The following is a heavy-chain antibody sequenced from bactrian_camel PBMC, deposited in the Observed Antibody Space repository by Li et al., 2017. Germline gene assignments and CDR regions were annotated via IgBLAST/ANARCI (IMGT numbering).Heavy chain of an antibody. J-gene: IGHJ4*01. CDR1: GFTVGISH. D-gene: IGHD7*01. Sequence: DVQLVESGGGLVQPGGSLRLSCAASGFTVGISHMGWVRQAPGKGLEWVAHIHGSGRTYYADSVKGRFTISRDSANNTLYLQLNSLQTEDTAMYYCAKVGQWWAEYRYWSQGTQVTVS. CDR2: IHGSGRT. V-gene: IGHV3S40*01. CDR3: AKVGQWWAEYRY.